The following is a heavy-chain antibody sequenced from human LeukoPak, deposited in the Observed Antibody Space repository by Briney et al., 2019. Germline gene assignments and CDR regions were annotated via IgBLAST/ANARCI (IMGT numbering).Heavy chain of an antibody. Sequence: GGSLRLSCAASGFTFSTYEMNWVRQAPGKGLEWVSYISTSASTIYYADSVKGRFTISRDNAKNSMHLQMNNPRAEDSAIYYCAREYGDYAQHSYYLDVWGKGTTVTVSS. CDR2: ISTSASTI. CDR3: AREYGDYAQHSYYLDV. CDR1: GFTFSTYE. V-gene: IGHV3-48*03. J-gene: IGHJ6*03. D-gene: IGHD4-17*01.